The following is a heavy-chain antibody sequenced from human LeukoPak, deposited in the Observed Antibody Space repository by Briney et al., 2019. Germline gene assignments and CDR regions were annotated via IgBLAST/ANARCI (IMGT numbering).Heavy chain of an antibody. CDR3: ARDRDYAVFLPDY. J-gene: IGHJ4*02. CDR1: GFTLSSYS. V-gene: IGHV3-21*01. Sequence: SGGSLRLSCAASGFTLSSYSMNWVRQAPGKGLEWVSSISSSKGRFTISRDNAKNSLYLQMNSLRAEDTAVYYCARDRDYAVFLPDYWGQGTLVTVSS. CDR2: ISSS. D-gene: IGHD4-17*01.